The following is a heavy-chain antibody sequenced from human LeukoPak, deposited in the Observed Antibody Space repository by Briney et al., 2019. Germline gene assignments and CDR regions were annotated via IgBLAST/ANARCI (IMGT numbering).Heavy chain of an antibody. J-gene: IGHJ6*02. Sequence: PGGSLRLSCAASGFTFSSYAMTWVRQAPGKGLEWVSSIIGIGGSTYYVDSVKGRFTISRDNSKKTLYLQMNSLRAEDTAVSYCAKELVRYFDWLPGSDYYYGMDVWGQGTTVTVSS. D-gene: IGHD3-9*01. V-gene: IGHV3-23*01. CDR2: IIGIGGST. CDR1: GFTFSSYA. CDR3: AKELVRYFDWLPGSDYYYGMDV.